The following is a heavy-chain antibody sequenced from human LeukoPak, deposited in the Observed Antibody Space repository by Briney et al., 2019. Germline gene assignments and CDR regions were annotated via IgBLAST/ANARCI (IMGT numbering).Heavy chain of an antibody. CDR3: AVYSTSSGWFDP. J-gene: IGHJ5*02. CDR2: IYYSGTI. Sequence: KPSETLSLTCTVSGGPISSSSYHWGWIRQPPGKGLEWVGNIYYSGTIYYNPSLKSRVTISVDTSKNQFSLKLSSVTAADTAVYYCAVYSTSSGWFDPWGQGTLVTVSS. D-gene: IGHD6-6*01. CDR1: GGPISSSSYH. V-gene: IGHV4-39*01.